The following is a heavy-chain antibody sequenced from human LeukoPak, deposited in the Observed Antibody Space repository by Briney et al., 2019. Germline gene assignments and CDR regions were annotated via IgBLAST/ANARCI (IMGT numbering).Heavy chain of an antibody. V-gene: IGHV1-2*02. J-gene: IGHJ4*02. CDR3: ARGLGTVTTLNYYVAD. CDR2: INPNSGGA. D-gene: IGHD4-17*01. Sequence: ASVKVSCKDSGYTFTDYYLHWVRQAPGQGLEWMGWINPNSGGANYARKFQGRVTMTRDTSISTVSLEVSRLRSDDTAVYYCARGLGTVTTLNYYVADWGQGTLVTVSS. CDR1: GYTFTDYY.